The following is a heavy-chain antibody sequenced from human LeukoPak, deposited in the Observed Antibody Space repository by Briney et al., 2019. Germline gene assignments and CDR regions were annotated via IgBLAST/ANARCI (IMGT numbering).Heavy chain of an antibody. V-gene: IGHV3-74*01. D-gene: IGHD6-13*01. CDR1: GFTFSTYW. Sequence: PLGSLRLSCAASGFTFSTYWMHWVRQAPGKGRVCVSRINSDGSSSRYADSVNGRFTISRDNAKNTLSLQMNSLRAEDTAIYYCARESVKAAAIDYWGQGTLVTVSS. CDR2: INSDGSSS. J-gene: IGHJ4*02. CDR3: ARESVKAAAIDY.